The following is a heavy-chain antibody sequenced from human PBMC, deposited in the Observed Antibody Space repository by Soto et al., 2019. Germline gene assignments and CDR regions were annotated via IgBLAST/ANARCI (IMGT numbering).Heavy chain of an antibody. J-gene: IGHJ4*02. Sequence: QVELQESGPGLVKPSETLSLTCSVSCGSLSKYYWSWIRQPAGKGLEWIGRISTSGHVVSKASLRSRLTLQVDTTKNHFSLKLTSVTAADTAVYDCARDKLDFWSLYPLAFDYWGQGALFPVSS. V-gene: IGHV4-4*07. CDR2: ISTSGHV. D-gene: IGHD3-3*01. CDR3: ARDKLDFWSLYPLAFDY. CDR1: CGSLSKYY.